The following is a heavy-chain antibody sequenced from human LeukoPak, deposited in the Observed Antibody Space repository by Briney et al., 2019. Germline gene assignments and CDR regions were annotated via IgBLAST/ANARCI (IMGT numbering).Heavy chain of an antibody. CDR1: GFTFSSYS. CDR2: ISYDGSNK. Sequence: GGSLRLSCAASGFTFSSYSMHWVRQAPGKGLEWVAVISYDGSNKYYADSVKGRFTISRDNSKNTLYLQMNSRRAEDTAEYYCAREIIVSATGGYWGQGTLVTASS. D-gene: IGHD1-26*01. J-gene: IGHJ4*02. V-gene: IGHV3-30*04. CDR3: AREIIVSATGGY.